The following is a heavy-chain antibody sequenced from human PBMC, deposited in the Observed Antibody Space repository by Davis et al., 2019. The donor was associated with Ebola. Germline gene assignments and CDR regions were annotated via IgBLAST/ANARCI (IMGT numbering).Heavy chain of an antibody. Sequence: AASVQVSCKASAGTFSSYAISWVRQAPGQGLEWMGRIIPILGIANYAQKFQGRVTITADKSTSTAYMELSSPRSEDTAVYYCARNGGYSYGTYYYYGMDVWGQGTTVTVSS. J-gene: IGHJ6*02. CDR1: AGTFSSYA. CDR3: ARNGGYSYGTYYYYGMDV. CDR2: IIPILGIA. D-gene: IGHD5-18*01. V-gene: IGHV1-69*04.